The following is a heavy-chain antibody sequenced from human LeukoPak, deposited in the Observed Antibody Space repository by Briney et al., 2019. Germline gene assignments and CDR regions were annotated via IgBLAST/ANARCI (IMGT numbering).Heavy chain of an antibody. CDR1: GFTFSSYG. Sequence: AGGSLRLSCAASGFTFSSYGMHWVRQAPGKGLEWVAFIRYDGSNKYYADSVKGRFTISRDNSKNTLYLQMNSLRAEDTAVYYCAKDLHGVVPAAKSDWGQGTLVTVA. CDR2: IRYDGSNK. CDR3: AKDLHGVVPAAKSD. D-gene: IGHD2-2*01. V-gene: IGHV3-30*02. J-gene: IGHJ4*02.